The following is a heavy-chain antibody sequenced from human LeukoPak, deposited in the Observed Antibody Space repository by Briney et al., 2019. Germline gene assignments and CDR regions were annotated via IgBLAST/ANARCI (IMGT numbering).Heavy chain of an antibody. Sequence: APVKLSCTASRYPVTPSDMLWVPRAPGQGLEWMGVGNPSDNSRTYAQKFQGRVIMTRDRSTGTVYMELSNLRADDTAVYYCGRGDIDHWGQGTLVTVSS. CDR3: GRGDIDH. V-gene: IGHV1-46*01. CDR1: RYPVTPSD. CDR2: GNPSDNSR. J-gene: IGHJ4*02.